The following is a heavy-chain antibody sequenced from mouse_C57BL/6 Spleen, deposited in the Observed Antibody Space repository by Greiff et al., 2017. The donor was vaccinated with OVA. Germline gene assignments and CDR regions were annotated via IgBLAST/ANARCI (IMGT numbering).Heavy chain of an antibody. D-gene: IGHD2-1*01. J-gene: IGHJ3*01. CDR2: IDPENGDT. V-gene: IGHV14-4*01. Sequence: VQLQQSGAELVRPGASVKLSCTASGFNIKDDYMHWVKQRPEQGLEWIGWIDPENGDTEYASNFQGKATITADTSSNTAYLQLSSLTSEETAVYYCTTYYGNYAWFAYWGQGTLVTVSA. CDR3: TTYYGNYAWFAY. CDR1: GFNIKDDY.